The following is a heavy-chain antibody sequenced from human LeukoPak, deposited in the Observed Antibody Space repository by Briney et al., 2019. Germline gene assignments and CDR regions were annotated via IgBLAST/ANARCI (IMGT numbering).Heavy chain of an antibody. CDR1: GGSLSSYY. V-gene: IGHV4-59*01. CDR2: IYYSGST. J-gene: IGHJ5*02. D-gene: IGHD3-3*01. CDR3: ARILGDFWSGYYRWFDP. Sequence: SETLSLTCTGSGGSLSSYYWSWIRQPPGKGLEGIGYIYYSGSTNYNPSLRSRVTISVDTSKNQFSLKLSSVTAADTAVYYCARILGDFWSGYYRWFDPWGQGTLVTVSS.